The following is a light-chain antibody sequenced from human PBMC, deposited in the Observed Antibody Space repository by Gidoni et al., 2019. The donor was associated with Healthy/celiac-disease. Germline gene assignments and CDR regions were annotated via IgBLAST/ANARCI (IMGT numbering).Light chain of an antibody. CDR2: GAS. CDR1: QSVSRSY. CDR3: QQYGSSPPYT. J-gene: IGKJ2*01. V-gene: IGKV3-20*01. Sequence: EIVFTQPSGTLSLSPGERATLSCRASQSVSRSYLAWYQQKTGQAPRLLIYGASSRATGIPDRFSGSGSGTDFTLTISRLEPEDFAVYYCQQYGSSPPYTFGQGTKLEIK.